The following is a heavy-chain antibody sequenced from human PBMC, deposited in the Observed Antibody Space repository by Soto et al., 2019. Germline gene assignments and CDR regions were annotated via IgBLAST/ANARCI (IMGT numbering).Heavy chain of an antibody. V-gene: IGHV4-39*01. CDR1: GGSSSSSSYY. CDR3: ASLRGYTDYYYGMDV. D-gene: IGHD6-13*01. J-gene: IGHJ6*02. Sequence: SETHSLTCTVSGGSSSSSSYYWGWIRQPPGRGLEWIGSIYYSGSTYYNPSLKSRVTISVDTSKNQFSLKLSSVTAADTAVYYCASLRGYTDYYYGMDVWGQGTTVTVSS. CDR2: IYYSGST.